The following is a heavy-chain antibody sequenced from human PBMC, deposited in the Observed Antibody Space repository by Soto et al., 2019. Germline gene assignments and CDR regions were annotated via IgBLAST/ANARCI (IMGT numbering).Heavy chain of an antibody. CDR1: GGTFSSYA. D-gene: IGHD6-19*01. CDR3: ARDRQQWLVTIKPRPAAFDI. J-gene: IGHJ3*02. CDR2: IIPIFGTA. Sequence: QVQLVQSGAEVKKPGSSVKVSCKASGGTFSSYAISWVRQAPGQGLEWMGGIIPIFGTANYAQKFQGRVTITADESTSTAYMELSSLRSEDTAVYYCARDRQQWLVTIKPRPAAFDIWGQGTMVTVSS. V-gene: IGHV1-69*12.